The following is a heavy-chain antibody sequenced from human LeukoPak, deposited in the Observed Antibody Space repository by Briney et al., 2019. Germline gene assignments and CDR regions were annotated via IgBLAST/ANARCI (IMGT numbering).Heavy chain of an antibody. CDR3: ARDRYYYDSSGYYRLDY. V-gene: IGHV4-4*07. D-gene: IGHD3-22*01. CDR1: GGSISSYY. CDR2: IYTSGST. Sequence: PSETLSLTCTVSGGSISSYYWSWIRQPAGKGLEWIGRIYTSGSTNYNPSLKSRVTMSGDTSKNQFSLKLTSVTAADTALYYCARDRYYYDSSGYYRLDYWGQGTLVTVSS. J-gene: IGHJ4*02.